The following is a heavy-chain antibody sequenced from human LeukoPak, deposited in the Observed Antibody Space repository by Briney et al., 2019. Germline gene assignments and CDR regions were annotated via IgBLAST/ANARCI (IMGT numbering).Heavy chain of an antibody. J-gene: IGHJ4*02. CDR3: VRERFHGSGAPKFYF. Sequence: GGALRLSCAASGFTFSRYEMIWVRQAPGKGLEGVSCISGSGSYIYYADSLRGRFTIPRDNAKNSLILQVNRLRAEDTADYYCVRERFHGSGAPKFYFWGQGTLVTVSS. V-gene: IGHV3-21*06. CDR1: GFTFSRYE. D-gene: IGHD3-10*01. CDR2: ISGSGSYI.